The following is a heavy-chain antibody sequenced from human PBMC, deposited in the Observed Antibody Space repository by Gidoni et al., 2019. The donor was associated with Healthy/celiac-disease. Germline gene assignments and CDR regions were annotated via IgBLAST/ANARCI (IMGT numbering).Heavy chain of an antibody. J-gene: IGHJ6*02. V-gene: IGHV5-51*01. Sequence: EVQLVQSGAEVKKPGESLTISCKGSGYSFTSYWIGWVRQMPGKGLEWMGIIYPGDSDTRYSPSFQGQVTISADKSISTAYLQWSSLKASDTAMYYCARAPYCSSTSCYSRGTSLNYYYYGMDVWGQGTTVTVSS. CDR1: GYSFTSYW. CDR3: ARAPYCSSTSCYSRGTSLNYYYYGMDV. CDR2: IYPGDSDT. D-gene: IGHD2-2*01.